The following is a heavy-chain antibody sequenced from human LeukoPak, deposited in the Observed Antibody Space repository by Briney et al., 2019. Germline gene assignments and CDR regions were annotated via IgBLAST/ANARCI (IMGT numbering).Heavy chain of an antibody. CDR1: GFTVSSNY. CDR3: AGGIAACPRIFDY. Sequence: GGSLRLSCAASGFTVSSNYMSWVRQAPGKGLEWVSVIYSGGSTYYADSVKGRFTISRDNSKNTLYLQMNSLRAEDTAVYYCAGGIAACPRIFDYWGQGTLVTVSS. J-gene: IGHJ4*02. D-gene: IGHD6-6*01. CDR2: IYSGGST. V-gene: IGHV3-66*02.